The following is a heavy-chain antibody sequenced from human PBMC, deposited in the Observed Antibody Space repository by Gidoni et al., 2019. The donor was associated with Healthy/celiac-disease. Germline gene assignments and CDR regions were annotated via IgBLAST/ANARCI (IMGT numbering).Heavy chain of an antibody. D-gene: IGHD3-3*01. CDR3: ARGPRYYDFWSGYYGKLDY. CDR1: GFPFSSSA. Sequence: QVQLVESGGGVVQPGRSLRLSCAASGFPFSSSAMHWVRQAPGKGLEWVAVISYDGSNKYYADSVKGRFTISRDNSKNTLYLQMNSLRAEDTAVYYCARGPRYYDFWSGYYGKLDYWGQGTLVTVSS. CDR2: ISYDGSNK. J-gene: IGHJ4*02. V-gene: IGHV3-30-3*01.